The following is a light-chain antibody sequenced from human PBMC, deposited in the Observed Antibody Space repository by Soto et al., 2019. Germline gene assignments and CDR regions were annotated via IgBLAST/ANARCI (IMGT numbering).Light chain of an antibody. CDR2: KNY. CDR3: AAWDDSLRGHV. CDR1: GSNIGSHN. V-gene: IGLV1-47*01. Sequence: QSVLAQPRSESGTRGQRVTFSCYGSGSNIGSHNVHWYQHLPGTAPKLLINKNYQRPSGVPDRFSASKSGTSASLAISGLRSEDEADYYCAAWDDSLRGHVFGTGTKVTVL. J-gene: IGLJ1*01.